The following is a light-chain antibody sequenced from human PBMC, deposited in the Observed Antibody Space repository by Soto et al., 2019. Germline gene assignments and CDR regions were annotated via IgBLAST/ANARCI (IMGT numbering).Light chain of an antibody. CDR2: GNS. Sequence: QAVVTQPPSVSGAPGQRVTISCTGSSSNIGAGYDVHWYQQLPGTAPKLLIYGNSNRPSGAPDRFSGSKSGTSASLAITGLQAEDEADYYCQSYDSSLSGGVFGGGTKLTVL. CDR1: SSNIGAGYD. J-gene: IGLJ3*02. CDR3: QSYDSSLSGGV. V-gene: IGLV1-40*01.